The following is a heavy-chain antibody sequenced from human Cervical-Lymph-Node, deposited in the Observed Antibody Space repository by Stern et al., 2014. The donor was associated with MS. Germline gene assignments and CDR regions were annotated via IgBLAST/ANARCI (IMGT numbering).Heavy chain of an antibody. CDR2: IHHSGTT. Sequence: QLQLQESGPGLVKASGTLSLTCAVSGDSITSVTWWSWVRQPPRKGPEWIGDIHHSGTTNSNPSLESRLTISLDKSKSQLSLNLNSVTAADTAVYYCARASLGGYDWFDPWGQGTLVTVSS. D-gene: IGHD5-12*01. J-gene: IGHJ5*02. CDR1: GDSITSVTW. CDR3: ARASLGGYDWFDP. V-gene: IGHV4-4*02.